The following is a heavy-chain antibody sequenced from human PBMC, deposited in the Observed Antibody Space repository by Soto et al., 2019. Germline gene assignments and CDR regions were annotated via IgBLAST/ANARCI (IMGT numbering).Heavy chain of an antibody. D-gene: IGHD6-19*01. CDR2: FYWDDDQ. J-gene: IGHJ1*01. Sequence: QITLKESGPPLMKPTQTLTLTCTFSGFSLSTSGVGVGWIRQPPGKALEWLALFYWDDDQRYSPSLKSRLTITKDTSKNQVVLTMTNMDPVDTATYYCAHSYTSGFVAEYFQHWGQGTLVTVSS. CDR3: AHSYTSGFVAEYFQH. V-gene: IGHV2-5*02. CDR1: GFSLSTSGVG.